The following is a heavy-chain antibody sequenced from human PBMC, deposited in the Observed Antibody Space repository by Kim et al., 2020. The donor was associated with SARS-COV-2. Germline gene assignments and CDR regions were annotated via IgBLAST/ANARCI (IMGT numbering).Heavy chain of an antibody. V-gene: IGHV3-74*01. CDR2: INSDGSST. J-gene: IGHJ6*02. D-gene: IGHD3-3*01. Sequence: GGSLRLSCAASGFTFSSYWMHWVRQAPGKGLVWVSRINSDGSSTSYADSVKGRFTISRDNAKNTLYLQMNSLRAEDTAVYYCARDFLTHTYDFWSGYYKHGDINYYYGMDVWGQGTTVTVSS. CDR1: GFTFSSYW. CDR3: ARDFLTHTYDFWSGYYKHGDINYYYGMDV.